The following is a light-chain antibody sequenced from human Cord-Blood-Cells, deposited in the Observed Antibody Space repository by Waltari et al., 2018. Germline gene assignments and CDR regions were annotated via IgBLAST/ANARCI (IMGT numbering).Light chain of an antibody. V-gene: IGLV2-23*01. CDR2: EGR. J-gene: IGLJ3*02. CDR1: SSDVGSYNL. Sequence: QSALTQPASVSGSPGQSITISCTGTSSDVGSYNLVSWYQQHPGKAPKLMIYEGRKRTSGVYNRFSGSKSGNTASLTISGLQAEEEADYYCCSYAGSSTWVFGGGTKLTVL. CDR3: CSYAGSSTWV.